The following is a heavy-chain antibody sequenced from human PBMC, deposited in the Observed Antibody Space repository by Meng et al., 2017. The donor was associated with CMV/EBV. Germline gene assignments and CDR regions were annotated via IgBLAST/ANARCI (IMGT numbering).Heavy chain of an antibody. J-gene: IGHJ5*02. Sequence: SETLSLTCTVSGGSVSSGSYYWSWIRQPPGKGLEWIGYIYYSGSTNYNPSLKSRVTISVDTSKNQFSLKLSSVTAADTAVYYCARALLAGTTFLVFDPWDQGTLVTVSS. CDR1: GGSVSSGSYY. CDR2: IYYSGST. CDR3: ARALLAGTTFLVFDP. V-gene: IGHV4-61*01. D-gene: IGHD1-7*01.